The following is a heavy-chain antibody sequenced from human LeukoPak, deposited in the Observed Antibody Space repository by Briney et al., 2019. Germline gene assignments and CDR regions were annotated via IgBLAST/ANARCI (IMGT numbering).Heavy chain of an antibody. CDR1: GFTFSDYY. J-gene: IGHJ4*02. Sequence: GGSLRLSCAASGFTFSDYYMSWIRQAPGKGLEWVSYISSSGSTIYYADSVKGRFTISRDNAKNSLYLQMNSLRAEDTAVYYCARDCSGGSCYSSYFDYWGQGTLVTVSS. CDR2: ISSSGSTI. V-gene: IGHV3-11*04. D-gene: IGHD2-15*01. CDR3: ARDCSGGSCYSSYFDY.